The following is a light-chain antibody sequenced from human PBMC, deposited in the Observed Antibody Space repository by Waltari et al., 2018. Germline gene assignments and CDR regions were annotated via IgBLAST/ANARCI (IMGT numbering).Light chain of an antibody. J-gene: IGLJ1*01. CDR2: DVT. V-gene: IGLV2-14*03. Sequence: QSALTQPASVSGSPGQSITIPCTGTSSDIGAYNHVSWYQQHPGKAPNLLIYDVTYRPSGVSSRFSGSKSGNTASLTISGLQAEDEADYYCNSHTTVSSLVFGTGTKVTVL. CDR3: NSHTTVSSLV. CDR1: SSDIGAYNH.